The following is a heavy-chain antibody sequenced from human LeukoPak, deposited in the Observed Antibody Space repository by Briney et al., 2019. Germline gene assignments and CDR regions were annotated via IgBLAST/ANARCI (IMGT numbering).Heavy chain of an antibody. V-gene: IGHV3-21*06. J-gene: IGHJ5*02. CDR2: ISSNSQYI. CDR3: ARATSRSPRPFDP. CDR1: GFIFSSYY. Sequence: PGGSLRLSCEASGFIFSSYYMNWVRQAPGKGLEWVSCISSNSQYIYYADSVKGRFNISRDNTKNLLFLHMNSLRVEDTAVYYCARATSRSPRPFDPWGQGIMVTVSS.